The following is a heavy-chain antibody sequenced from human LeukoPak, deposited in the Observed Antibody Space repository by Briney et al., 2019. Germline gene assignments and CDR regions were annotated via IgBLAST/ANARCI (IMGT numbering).Heavy chain of an antibody. J-gene: IGHJ4*02. CDR3: ARGPKAMWGKGYRSSTSCPKVYYFDY. Sequence: ASVKVSCKASGYTFTSYDINWARQATGQGLEWMGWMNPNSGNTGYAQKFQGRVTMTRNTSMSTAYMELSSLRSEDTAVYYCARGPKAMWGKGYRSSTSCPKVYYFDYWGQGTLVTVSS. CDR2: MNPNSGNT. CDR1: GYTFTSYD. D-gene: IGHD2-2*01. V-gene: IGHV1-8*01.